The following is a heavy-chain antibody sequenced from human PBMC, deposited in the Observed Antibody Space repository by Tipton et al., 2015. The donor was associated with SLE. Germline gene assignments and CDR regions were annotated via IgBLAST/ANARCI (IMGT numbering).Heavy chain of an antibody. CDR2: IYYTGST. D-gene: IGHD4-17*01. V-gene: IGHV4-59*01. J-gene: IGHJ6*02. Sequence: TLSLTCNVSGGSISSSYWSWIRQSPGKGLEWIGSIYYTGSTNYNPSLKSRVTISVETSKKQFSLKLNSVTAADTAVYYCARVYGDYLPRYGMDVWGQGTTVTVSS. CDR3: ARVYGDYLPRYGMDV. CDR1: GGSISSSY.